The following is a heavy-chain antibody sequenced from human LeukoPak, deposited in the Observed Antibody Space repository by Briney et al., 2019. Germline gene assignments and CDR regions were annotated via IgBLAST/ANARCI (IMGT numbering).Heavy chain of an antibody. J-gene: IGHJ4*02. D-gene: IGHD6-19*01. CDR3: ASGPIIAVAGTGY. CDR2: ISEVAINT. Sequence: PGGSLRLSCTGSGSAFSSYAMGWVRQAPGKGLEWVSTISEVAINTYYPDAVNCRFTIPRHNSKNTLYLQMSSLRAEDTAVYYCASGPIIAVAGTGYWGQGTLVTVSS. CDR1: GSAFSSYA. V-gene: IGHV3-23*01.